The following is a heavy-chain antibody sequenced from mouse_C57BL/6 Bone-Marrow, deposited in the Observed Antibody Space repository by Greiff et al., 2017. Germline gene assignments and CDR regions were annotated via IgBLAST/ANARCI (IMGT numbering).Heavy chain of an antibody. CDR1: GYTFTDYE. Sequence: VQLKESGAELVRPGASVTLSCKASGYTFTDYEMHWVKQTPVHGLEWIGAIDPETGGTAYNQKFKGKAILTADKSSSTAYMELRSLTSEDSAVYYCTRYYYVAYYFDYWGQGTTLTVSS. D-gene: IGHD1-1*01. CDR3: TRYYYVAYYFDY. CDR2: IDPETGGT. V-gene: IGHV1-15*01. J-gene: IGHJ2*01.